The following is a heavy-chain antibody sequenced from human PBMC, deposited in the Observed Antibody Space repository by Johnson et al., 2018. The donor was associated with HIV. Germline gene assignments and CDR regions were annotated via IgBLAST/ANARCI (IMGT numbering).Heavy chain of an antibody. D-gene: IGHD6-19*01. CDR1: GFTFDEYD. CDR2: ITWNGGTT. Sequence: VQLVESGGGVERPGGSLRLSCVASGFTFDEYDMNWVRQAPGKGLEWVSSITWNGGTTGSADSVKGRFTISRDNAKNSMYLQMNNLRPEDTAVYHCARSTIWGSGWFDTHSDGFDVWGQGTTVIVSS. J-gene: IGHJ3*01. CDR3: ARSTIWGSGWFDTHSDGFDV. V-gene: IGHV3-20*01.